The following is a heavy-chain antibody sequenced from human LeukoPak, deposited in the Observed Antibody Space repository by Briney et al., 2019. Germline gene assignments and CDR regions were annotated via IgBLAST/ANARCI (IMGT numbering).Heavy chain of an antibody. CDR3: ARGEMATIEDAFDI. CDR1: GGTFSSYA. V-gene: IGHV1-69*06. Sequence: SVKVSCKASGGTFSSYAISWVRQAPGQGLEWMGGIIPIFGTANYAQKFQGRVTITADKSTSTAYMELSSLRSEDTAVYYCARGEMATIEDAFDIWGQGTMVTVSS. CDR2: IIPIFGTA. J-gene: IGHJ3*02. D-gene: IGHD5-24*01.